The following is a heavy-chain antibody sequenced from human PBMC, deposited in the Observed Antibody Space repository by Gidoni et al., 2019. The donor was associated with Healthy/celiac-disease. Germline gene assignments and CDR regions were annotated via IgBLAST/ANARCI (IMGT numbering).Heavy chain of an antibody. Sequence: QLQLQESGSGLVKPSQTLSLTCAVSGGSISSGGYSWSWIRQPPGKGLEWIGYIYHSGSTYYNPSLKSRVTISVDRSKNQFSLKLSSVTAADTAVYYCAGYSSATIHRAFDYWGQGTLVTVSS. CDR1: GGSISSGGYS. CDR2: IYHSGST. V-gene: IGHV4-30-2*01. J-gene: IGHJ4*02. CDR3: AGYSSATIHRAFDY. D-gene: IGHD6-25*01.